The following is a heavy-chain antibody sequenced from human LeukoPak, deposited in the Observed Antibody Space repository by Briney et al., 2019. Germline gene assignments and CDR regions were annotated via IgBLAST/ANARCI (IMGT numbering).Heavy chain of an antibody. CDR1: GYSFTRYG. CDR3: ARVGSLLEFYDSRGRLDY. V-gene: IGHV7-4-1*02. J-gene: IGHJ4*02. Sequence: ASVKVSCKASGYSFTRYGMNWVRQAPGQGTEWMGWINTNTGNPTYAQGFTGRFVFSLDTSVSTAYLQISSLKAEDTAVYYCARVGSLLEFYDSRGRLDYWGQGTLVTVSS. D-gene: IGHD3-22*01. CDR2: INTNTGNP.